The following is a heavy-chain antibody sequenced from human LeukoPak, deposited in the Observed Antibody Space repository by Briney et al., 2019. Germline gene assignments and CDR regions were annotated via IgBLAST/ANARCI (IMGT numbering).Heavy chain of an antibody. CDR1: GGSISSYY. Sequence: SETLSLTCTVSGGSISSYYWSWIRQPPGKGLGWIGYIYYSGSTNYNPSLKSRVTISVDTSKNQFSLKLSSVSAADTAVYYCAREGTTVTHFDYWGQGTLVTVSS. J-gene: IGHJ4*02. CDR2: IYYSGST. V-gene: IGHV4-59*01. D-gene: IGHD4-17*01. CDR3: AREGTTVTHFDY.